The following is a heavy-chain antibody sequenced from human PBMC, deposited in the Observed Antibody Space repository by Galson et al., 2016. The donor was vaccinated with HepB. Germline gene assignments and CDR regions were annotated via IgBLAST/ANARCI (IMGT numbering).Heavy chain of an antibody. V-gene: IGHV1-69*13. D-gene: IGHD3-10*01. CDR2: IIPSFDTP. CDR1: GDAFSSYA. J-gene: IGHJ6*02. CDR3: ALNYYYGLDV. Sequence: SVKVSCKASGDAFSSYAFTWVRQAPGQGLEWMGGIIPSFDTPAYAQKFQGRVNIAADDSTSTAHMELSSLRSEDTAIYYCALNYYYGLDVWGQGTTVTVS.